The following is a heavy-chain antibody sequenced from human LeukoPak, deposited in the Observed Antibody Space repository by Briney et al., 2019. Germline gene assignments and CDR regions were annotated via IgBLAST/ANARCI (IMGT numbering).Heavy chain of an antibody. CDR3: TKDLRFGVLIISVTSPFDY. V-gene: IGHV3-23*01. J-gene: IGHJ4*02. CDR1: GFTFSSYA. CDR2: ISGSGGST. D-gene: IGHD3-3*01. Sequence: GGSLRLSCAASGFTFSSYAMNWVRQAPGKGLGWVSAISGSGGSTYYADSVKGRFAISRDNSKNTLYLQMNSLRAEDTAVYYCTKDLRFGVLIISVTSPFDYWGQGTLVTVSS.